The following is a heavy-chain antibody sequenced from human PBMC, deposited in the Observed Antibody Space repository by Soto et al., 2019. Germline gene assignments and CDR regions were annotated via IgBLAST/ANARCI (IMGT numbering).Heavy chain of an antibody. CDR3: ARGLFGQQWLVVFDT. J-gene: IGHJ4*02. D-gene: IGHD6-19*01. Sequence: QVHLVQSGAEVKKPGSSVKVSCKASGGSFSNYIFAWVRQAPGQGLEWMGGTIPMFATAQYAQKLQGRVTITSDESTSTLYMDLTSLTSDDTAVYYCARGLFGQQWLVVFDTWGQGTLVTVSS. CDR2: TIPMFATA. CDR1: GGSFSNYI. V-gene: IGHV1-69*01.